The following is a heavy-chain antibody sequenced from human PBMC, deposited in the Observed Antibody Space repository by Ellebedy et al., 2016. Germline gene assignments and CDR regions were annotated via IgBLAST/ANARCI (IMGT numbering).Heavy chain of an antibody. CDR3: AKDTSINWNYYPDY. Sequence: GGSLRLSXAASGFSFGTYGMHWVRQAPGKGLEWVAVISRDGSNKYYADSVKGRFTISRDNSKNTVYLQMNSLRAEDTALYYCAKDTSINWNYYPDYWGQGTLVTVSS. V-gene: IGHV3-30*18. D-gene: IGHD1-7*01. CDR1: GFSFGTYG. J-gene: IGHJ4*02. CDR2: ISRDGSNK.